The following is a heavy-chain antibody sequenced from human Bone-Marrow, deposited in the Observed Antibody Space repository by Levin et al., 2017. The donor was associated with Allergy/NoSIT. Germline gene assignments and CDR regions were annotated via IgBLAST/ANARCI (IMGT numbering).Heavy chain of an antibody. CDR3: AQGMKYFYGSGAVY. D-gene: IGHD3-10*01. CDR2: ISYEGNTQ. J-gene: IGHJ4*02. V-gene: IGHV3-30*18. CDR1: GFTFSDYA. Sequence: GESLKISCAASGFTFSDYAMHWVRQGPGKGLEWVAVISYEGNTQYYGESVKGRFTISRDNSRNILFLQMNSVRAEDTAVYYCAQGMKYFYGSGAVYWGQGNLVRVSA.